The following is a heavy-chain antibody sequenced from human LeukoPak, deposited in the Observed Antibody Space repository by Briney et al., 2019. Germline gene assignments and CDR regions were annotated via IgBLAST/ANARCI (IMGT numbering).Heavy chain of an antibody. D-gene: IGHD3-3*01. Sequence: ASVKVSCKAPGYTFTSYYMHWVRQAPGQGLEWMGIINPSGGSTSYAQKFQGRVTMTRDTSTSTVYMELSSLRSEDTAVYYCARNSYDFWSGYYRRLPYGMDVWGQGTTVTVSS. J-gene: IGHJ6*02. V-gene: IGHV1-46*01. CDR2: INPSGGST. CDR1: GYTFTSYY. CDR3: ARNSYDFWSGYYRRLPYGMDV.